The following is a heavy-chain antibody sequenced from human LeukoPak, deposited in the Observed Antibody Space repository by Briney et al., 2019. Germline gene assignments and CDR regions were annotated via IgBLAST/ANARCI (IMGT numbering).Heavy chain of an antibody. Sequence: GGSLRLSCAASGYTFSSYEMNWVRQAPGKGLEWVSYISRSGNTIYYADSVKGRFTISRDNANNSLYLHMNSLRADDTAVYYCAKDAPYYYDSSGYGGAFDIWGQGTMVTVSS. J-gene: IGHJ3*02. CDR3: AKDAPYYYDSSGYGGAFDI. CDR1: GYTFSSYE. CDR2: ISRSGNTI. D-gene: IGHD3-22*01. V-gene: IGHV3-48*03.